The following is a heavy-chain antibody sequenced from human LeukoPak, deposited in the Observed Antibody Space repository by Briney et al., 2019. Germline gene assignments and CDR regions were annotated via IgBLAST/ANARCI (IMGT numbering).Heavy chain of an antibody. CDR1: GFTFDDYA. V-gene: IGHV3-9*01. Sequence: GGSLRLSCAASGFTFDDYAMHWVRQAPGKGLEWVSGISWSSGSIGYADSVKGRFTISRDNAKNSLYLQMDSLRAEDTALYYCARDPAASFDYWGQGTLVTVSS. J-gene: IGHJ4*02. CDR2: ISWSSGSI. CDR3: ARDPAASFDY. D-gene: IGHD6-25*01.